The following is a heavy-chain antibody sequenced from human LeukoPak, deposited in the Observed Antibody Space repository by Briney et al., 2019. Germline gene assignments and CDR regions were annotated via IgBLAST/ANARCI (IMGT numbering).Heavy chain of an antibody. V-gene: IGHV3-30-3*01. J-gene: IGHJ4*02. CDR1: GLTFSSYP. D-gene: IGHD3-22*01. CDR2: ISYDGSEK. CDR3: AREGSSGYYPY. Sequence: PGRSLRLSCAASGLTFSSYPMHWVRQAPGKGLEWVAVISYDGSEKHYADPVKGRFTISRGNSKNTLYLQMNSLRAEDTAVYYCAREGSSGYYPYWGQGILVTVSS.